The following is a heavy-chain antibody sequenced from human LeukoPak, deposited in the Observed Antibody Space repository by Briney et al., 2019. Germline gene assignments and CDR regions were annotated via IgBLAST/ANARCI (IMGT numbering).Heavy chain of an antibody. J-gene: IGHJ4*02. CDR3: AGESIGYGNFDY. D-gene: IGHD5-12*01. Sequence: PSETLSLTCTVSGYSISSGYYWGWVRPPPGKGLEWIGTIYHTGSTYYNPSLKSRVTISVDTSKNQFSLKLSSVTAADTAVYYCAGESIGYGNFDYWGQGTLVTVSS. CDR2: IYHTGST. V-gene: IGHV4-38-2*02. CDR1: GYSISSGYY.